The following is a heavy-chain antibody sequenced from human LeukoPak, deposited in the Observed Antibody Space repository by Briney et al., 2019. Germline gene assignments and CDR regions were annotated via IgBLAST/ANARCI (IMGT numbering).Heavy chain of an antibody. CDR2: INPSSGST. CDR1: GSTFTRYY. V-gene: IGHV1-46*01. D-gene: IGHD6-13*01. J-gene: IGHJ4*02. Sequence: AASVTVSCKASGSTFTRYYIHWVRQAPGQGLDWMVMINPSSGSTRFAQMFQDRVTMPRDTSTSAVYMELSSLTSEDTAMYYCARTYSSSWSYCDSWGQGTLVTVSS. CDR3: ARTYSSSWSYCDS.